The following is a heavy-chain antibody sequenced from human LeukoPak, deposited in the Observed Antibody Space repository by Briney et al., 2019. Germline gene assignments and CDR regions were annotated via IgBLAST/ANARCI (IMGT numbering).Heavy chain of an antibody. J-gene: IGHJ1*01. CDR3: ASSSSWYLGYFQH. D-gene: IGHD6-13*01. CDR1: GGSFSSYY. Sequence: SETLSLTCTVSGGSFSSYYWSWIRQPAGKGLEWIGRIYTSGSTNYNPSLKSRVTMSVDTSKNQFSLKLSSVTAADTAVYYCASSSSWYLGYFQHWGQGTLVTVSS. V-gene: IGHV4-4*07. CDR2: IYTSGST.